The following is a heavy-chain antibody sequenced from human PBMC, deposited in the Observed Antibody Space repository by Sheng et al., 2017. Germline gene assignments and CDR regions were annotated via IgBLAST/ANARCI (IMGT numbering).Heavy chain of an antibody. Sequence: QLQLQESGPGLVKPSETLSLTCTVSGGSISSSSYYWGWIRQPPGKGLEWIGSIYYSGSTYYNPSLKSRVTISVDTSKNQFSLKLSSVTAADTAVYYCARVGLEFGELSPHNWFDPWAREPWSPSPQ. CDR1: GGSISSSSYY. J-gene: IGHJ5*02. CDR3: ARVGLEFGELSPHNWFDP. D-gene: IGHD3-10*01. V-gene: IGHV4-39*07. CDR2: IYYSGST.